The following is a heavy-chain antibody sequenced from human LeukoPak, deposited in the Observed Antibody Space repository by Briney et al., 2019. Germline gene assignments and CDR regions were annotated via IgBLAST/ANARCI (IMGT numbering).Heavy chain of an antibody. V-gene: IGHV4-30-2*01. Sequence: NPSETLSLTCAVSGGSISSGGYSWSWIRQPPGKGLEWIGYIYHSGSTYYNPSLKSRVTISVDRSKNQFSLKLSSVTAADTAVYYCARGGIVVVTPDYWGQGTLVTVSS. CDR2: IYHSGST. CDR1: GGSISSGGYS. J-gene: IGHJ4*02. CDR3: ARGGIVVVTPDY. D-gene: IGHD3-22*01.